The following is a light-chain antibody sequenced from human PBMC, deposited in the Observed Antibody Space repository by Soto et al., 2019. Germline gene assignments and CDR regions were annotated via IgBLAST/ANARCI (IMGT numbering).Light chain of an antibody. CDR1: SSNIGGNT. V-gene: IGLV1-44*01. CDR3: AAWDASLNGWM. Sequence: QSVLTQPPSASGTPGQRVTFSCSGSSSNIGGNTVNWYQQLPGTAPKLLIYGNNKRPSGVPGRFSGSKSGTSASLATSGLQAEDEADYYCAAWDASLNGWMFGGGTKLTVL. J-gene: IGLJ3*02. CDR2: GNN.